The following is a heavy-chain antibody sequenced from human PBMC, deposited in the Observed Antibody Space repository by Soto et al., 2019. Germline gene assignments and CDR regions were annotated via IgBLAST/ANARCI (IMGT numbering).Heavy chain of an antibody. CDR2: ISAHNGNT. D-gene: IGHD1-1*01. CDR3: ARGRYGDY. J-gene: IGHJ4*02. CDR1: GYGFTTYG. Sequence: QVHLVQSGAEXXXPGASVKVSCKGSGYGFTTYGITWVRQAPGQGLEWMAWISAHNGNTNYAQKLQGSVTVTRDTSTSTAYMELRSLRSDDTAVYYCARGRYGDYWGQGALVTVSS. V-gene: IGHV1-18*01.